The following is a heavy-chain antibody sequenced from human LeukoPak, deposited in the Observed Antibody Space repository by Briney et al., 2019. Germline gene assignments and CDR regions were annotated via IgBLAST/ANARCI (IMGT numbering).Heavy chain of an antibody. CDR1: GFTFSSRA. CDR2: LSYDGSNT. J-gene: IGHJ4*02. D-gene: IGHD2/OR15-2a*01. Sequence: PGGSLRLSFAASGFTFSSRAMYWVRQAPAKGLEWVAGLSYDGSNTYYLDSVKGRFTISGDNSKNTLYLQMDSLRTEDTAVYYCAKDPHQLILSNYFDDWGQGTLVTVSS. V-gene: IGHV3-30*18. CDR3: AKDPHQLILSNYFDD.